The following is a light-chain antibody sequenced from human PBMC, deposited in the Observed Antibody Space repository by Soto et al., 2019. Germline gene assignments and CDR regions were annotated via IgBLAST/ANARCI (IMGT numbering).Light chain of an antibody. CDR3: QVWDISSGHVV. CDR2: YDS. J-gene: IGLJ3*02. CDR1: NIGSKS. Sequence: SYELTQPPSVSVAPGKTASVACGGSNIGSKSVQWYQKKSGQAPGLVMYYDSDRPSGIPERFSGSNSGNTATLTISRVEAGDEADYYCQVWDISSGHVVFGGGTKVTVL. V-gene: IGLV3-21*01.